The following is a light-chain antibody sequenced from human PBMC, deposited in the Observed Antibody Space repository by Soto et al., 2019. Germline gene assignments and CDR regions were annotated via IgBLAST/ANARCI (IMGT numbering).Light chain of an antibody. CDR1: SSDVGGYDY. CDR3: ISYASINTYV. CDR2: DVT. J-gene: IGLJ1*01. V-gene: IGLV2-14*01. Sequence: QSVLAQPAAGSGSPGQSLTISCTGTSSDVGGYDYVSWYQQHPGKAPKLMIYDVTNRPSGVSNRFSGSKSGNTASLTISGLQAEDEADYYCISYASINTYVFGTGTKVTVL.